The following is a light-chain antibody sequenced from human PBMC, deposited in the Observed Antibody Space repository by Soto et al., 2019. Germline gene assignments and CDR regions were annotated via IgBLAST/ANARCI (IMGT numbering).Light chain of an antibody. V-gene: IGKV3-20*01. CDR1: QSVSSSY. Sequence: EIVLTQSPGTLSLSPGERATLSCRASQSVSSSYLAWYQQKPGQAPRLLIYGASSRATGIPDRFSGSRSGTDFTLPISRLEHEYSAVYYCQQYGSSPGTFGQGTKVEIQ. CDR2: GAS. CDR3: QQYGSSPGT. J-gene: IGKJ1*01.